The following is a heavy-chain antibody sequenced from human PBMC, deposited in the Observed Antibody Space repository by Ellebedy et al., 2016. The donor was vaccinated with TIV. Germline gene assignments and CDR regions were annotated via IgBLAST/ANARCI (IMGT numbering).Heavy chain of an antibody. CDR1: GFTFSNAW. Sequence: PGGSLRLSCATSGFTFSNAWMSWVRQASGKGLEWVGQIKSKIAGGTTDYAAPVRGKFTISKDDSKNTLYLQMNSLKIEDTAVYFCTTGPYYYYEPGKDYWGQGTLVTVSS. CDR3: TTGPYYYYEPGKDY. CDR2: IKSKIAGGTT. D-gene: IGHD3-22*01. V-gene: IGHV3-15*01. J-gene: IGHJ4*02.